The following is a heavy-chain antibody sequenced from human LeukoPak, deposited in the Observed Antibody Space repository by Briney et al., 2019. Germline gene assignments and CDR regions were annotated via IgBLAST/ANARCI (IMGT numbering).Heavy chain of an antibody. J-gene: IGHJ4*02. D-gene: IGHD3-22*01. Sequence: PGGSLRLSCAASGFTFSSYGMHWVRQAPGKGLEWVAVIWYDGSNKYYGDSVKGRFTISRDNAKNSLYRQMNSLRAEDTAVYYCARDPYDSSWGLCYFDYWGQGNLVTVSS. CDR2: IWYDGSNK. CDR1: GFTFSSYG. V-gene: IGHV3-33*01. CDR3: ARDPYDSSWGLCYFDY.